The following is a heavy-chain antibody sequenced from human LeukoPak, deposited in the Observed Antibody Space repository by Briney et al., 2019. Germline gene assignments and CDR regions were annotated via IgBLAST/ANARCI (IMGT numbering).Heavy chain of an antibody. V-gene: IGHV3-43*01. CDR3: AKDIGPYSSSWEGPDY. D-gene: IGHD6-13*01. J-gene: IGHJ4*02. CDR2: ISWDGGST. CDR1: GFTFDDYT. Sequence: GGSLRLSCAASGFTFDDYTMHWVRQAPGKGLEWVSLISWDGGSTYYADSVKGRFTISRDNSKNSLYLQTNSLRTEDTALYYCAKDIGPYSSSWEGPDYWGQGTLVTVSS.